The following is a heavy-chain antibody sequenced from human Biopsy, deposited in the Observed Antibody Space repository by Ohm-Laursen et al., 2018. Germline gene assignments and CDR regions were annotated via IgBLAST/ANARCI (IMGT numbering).Heavy chain of an antibody. CDR2: IYNSETT. CDR3: ARHPTGFWFDP. CDR1: GDSISTSTTYY. Sequence: SETLSHTCTVSGDSISTSTTYYWAWLRQPPGKGLEWIGSIYNSETTFYNPSLKSRVAISVDTSTNQFSLKVSSVTAADTALYYCARHPTGFWFDPWGHGTLVTVSS. J-gene: IGHJ5*02. V-gene: IGHV4-39*01.